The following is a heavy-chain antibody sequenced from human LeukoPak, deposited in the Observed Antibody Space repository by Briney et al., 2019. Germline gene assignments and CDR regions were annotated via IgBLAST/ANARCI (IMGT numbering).Heavy chain of an antibody. D-gene: IGHD5-18*01. V-gene: IGHV4-39*01. J-gene: IGHJ4*02. CDR3: ARASTSLGYSYGLIDY. CDR1: GGSISSSSYY. CDR2: IYYSGST. Sequence: SETLSLTCTVSGGSISSSSYYWGWIRQPPGKGLEWIGSIYYSGSTYYNPSLKSRVTISVDTSKNQFSLKLSSVTAADTAVYYCARASTSLGYSYGLIDYWGQGTLVTVSS.